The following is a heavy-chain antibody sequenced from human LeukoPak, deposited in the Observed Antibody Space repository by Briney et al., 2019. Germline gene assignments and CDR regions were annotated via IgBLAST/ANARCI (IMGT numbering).Heavy chain of an antibody. CDR2: INPNSGCT. CDR3: ARTPRYGKPFDY. J-gene: IGHJ4*02. Sequence: ASVKVSCKACGGTFSSYAISWVRPAPGQGLEWMGWINPNSGCTNYAQKFQGRVTMTRHTSISTAYMELSRLRSDDTAVYYCARTPRYGKPFDYWGQGTLVTVSS. D-gene: IGHD4-17*01. CDR1: GGTFSSYA. V-gene: IGHV1-2*02.